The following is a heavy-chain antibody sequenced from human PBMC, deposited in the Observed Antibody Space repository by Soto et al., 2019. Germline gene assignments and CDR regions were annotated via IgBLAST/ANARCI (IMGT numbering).Heavy chain of an antibody. D-gene: IGHD5-12*01. V-gene: IGHV3-30-3*01. J-gene: IGHJ3*02. Sequence: GGSLRLSCAASGFTFSSYAMHWVRQAPGKGLEWVAVISYDGSNKYYADSVKGRFTISRDNSKNTLYLQMNSLRAEDTAVYYCARDQGLRSGWLQLSVGYDAFDIWGQ. CDR2: ISYDGSNK. CDR3: ARDQGLRSGWLQLSVGYDAFDI. CDR1: GFTFSSYA.